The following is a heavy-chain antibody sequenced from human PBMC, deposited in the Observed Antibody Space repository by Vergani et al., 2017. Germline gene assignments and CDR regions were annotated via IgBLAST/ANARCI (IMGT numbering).Heavy chain of an antibody. D-gene: IGHD5-18*01. CDR3: AKVHTDTALRRANWFDA. V-gene: IGHV3-23*01. CDR2: ISGSGGST. CDR1: GFTFSSYA. Sequence: EVQLLESGGGLVQPGGSLRLSCAASGFTFSSYAMSWVRQAPGKGLEWVSAISGSGGSTYYADSVKGRFTISRDNSKTTLYLQMNSLRAEHTGVYYCAKVHTDTALRRANWFDAGGQGTLVTVSS. J-gene: IGHJ5*02.